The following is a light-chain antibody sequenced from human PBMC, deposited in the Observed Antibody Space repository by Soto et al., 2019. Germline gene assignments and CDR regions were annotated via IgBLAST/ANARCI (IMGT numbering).Light chain of an antibody. CDR1: QSVRSN. CDR2: GAS. V-gene: IGKV3-15*01. CDR3: QQYSNWPSIT. Sequence: EIVMTQSPATLSVSPGERATLSCRASQSVRSNLAWYQQKPGQAPRLLIYGASTRATGIPARFSGSGSGTEFTLTISSLQSEDFAVYYCQQYSNWPSITFGQGTRLEIK. J-gene: IGKJ5*01.